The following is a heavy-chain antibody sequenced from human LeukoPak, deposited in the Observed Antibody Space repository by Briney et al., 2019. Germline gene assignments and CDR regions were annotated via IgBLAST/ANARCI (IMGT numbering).Heavy chain of an antibody. CDR3: VKDIPAGMTRGGLDI. Sequence: PGGSLRLSCSASGFTFSNYAMHWVRQAPGKGLEYVAAIRTDGGFTSYADSVKGRFTISRDNSKNALYPQMSSLRAEDTAVYYCVKDIPAGMTRGGLDIWGQGTLVTVSS. CDR1: GFTFSNYA. CDR2: IRTDGGFT. D-gene: IGHD3-10*01. J-gene: IGHJ4*02. V-gene: IGHV3-64D*06.